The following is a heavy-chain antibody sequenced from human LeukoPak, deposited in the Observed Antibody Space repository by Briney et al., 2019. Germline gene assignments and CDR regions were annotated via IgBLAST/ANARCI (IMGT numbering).Heavy chain of an antibody. CDR3: AKRPLYDILTGYGTFDY. CDR1: GFTFSSYG. J-gene: IGHJ4*02. Sequence: GGSLRLSCAASGFTFSSYGMHWVRQAPGKGLEWAAVISYDGSNKYYADSVKGRLTISRDNSKNTLYLQMNSLRAEDTAVYYCAKRPLYDILTGYGTFDYWGQGTLVTVSS. CDR2: ISYDGSNK. V-gene: IGHV3-30*18. D-gene: IGHD3-9*01.